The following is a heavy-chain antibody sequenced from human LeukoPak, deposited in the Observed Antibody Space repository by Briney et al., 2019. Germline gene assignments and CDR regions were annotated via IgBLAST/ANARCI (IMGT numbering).Heavy chain of an antibody. Sequence: SETPSLTCTVSDDSITMYYWTWIRQPPGKGLEWIGYVDHTGSTKFNPSLNGRVSISRDTSDNFFSLRLRSVTAADTAVYFCARGRVSSSTWYSTYYYFFYMDFWGKGTTVTVSS. J-gene: IGHJ6*03. CDR2: VDHTGST. D-gene: IGHD4-11*01. CDR3: ARGRVSSSTWYSTYYYFFYMDF. CDR1: DDSITMYY. V-gene: IGHV4-59*01.